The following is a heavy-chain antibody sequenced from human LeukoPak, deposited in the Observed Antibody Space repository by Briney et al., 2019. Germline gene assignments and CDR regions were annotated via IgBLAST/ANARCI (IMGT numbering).Heavy chain of an antibody. J-gene: IGHJ4*02. V-gene: IGHV3-23*01. CDR3: AKDHESDGYPCLDH. Sequence: GGSLRLSCAASGFTFSRRAMTWVRQAPGKGLEWVSTISASGPYYADAVRGRFTISRDNSRNTLSLQMDSLRAEDTAVYYCAKDHESDGYPCLDHWGLGTLVTVSS. D-gene: IGHD3-22*01. CDR2: ISASGP. CDR1: GFTFSRRA.